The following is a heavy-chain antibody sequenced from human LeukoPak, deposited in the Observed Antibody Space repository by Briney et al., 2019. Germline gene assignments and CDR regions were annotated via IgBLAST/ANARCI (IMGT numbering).Heavy chain of an antibody. D-gene: IGHD5-24*01. J-gene: IGHJ4*02. CDR3: ARTRDSDMYYFDS. Sequence: LDTLSLTCVVSGYSISSSKWWGWIQQPPGKGLEWIGYIYYSGSTYYNPSLKTRVTMSVDTSKNQFSPKLTSVTAVDTAIYCCARTRDSDMYYFDSWGQGTLVTVS. CDR2: IYYSGST. V-gene: IGHV4-28*01. CDR1: GYSISSSKW.